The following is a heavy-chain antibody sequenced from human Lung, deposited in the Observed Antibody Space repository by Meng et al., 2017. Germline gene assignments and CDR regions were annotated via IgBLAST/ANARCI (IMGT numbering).Heavy chain of an antibody. CDR1: GYIFTSYA. J-gene: IGHJ5*02. CDR2: INAGNGYT. D-gene: IGHD3-10*01. V-gene: IGHV1-3*01. CDR3: ARSPNYSGSGSYYKGWFDP. Sequence: QVQLVQSGAALKKPGASVKISCKASGYIFTSYAIHWVRQAPGQRLEWMGWINAGNGYTKYSQKFQGGVTITRDTSASTAYMELSNPTSEDTAVYYCARSPNYSGSGSYYKGWFDPWGQGTLVTVSS.